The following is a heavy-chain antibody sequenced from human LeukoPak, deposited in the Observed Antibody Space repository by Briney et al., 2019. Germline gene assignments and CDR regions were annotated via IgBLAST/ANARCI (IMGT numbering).Heavy chain of an antibody. D-gene: IGHD2-2*01. CDR2: IYWDDDK. CDR1: GFSLSTSGVG. CDR3: AHAYCTSTSCYPYYYYSMDV. J-gene: IGHJ6*03. V-gene: IGHV2-5*02. Sequence: SGPTLVKPTQTLTLTCTFSGFSLSTSGVGVGWIRQPPGKALEWLALIYWDDDKRYSPSLKSRLTITKDTSKNQVVLTMTNMDPVDTATYYCAHAYCTSTSCYPYYYYSMDVWGTGTTVTVSS.